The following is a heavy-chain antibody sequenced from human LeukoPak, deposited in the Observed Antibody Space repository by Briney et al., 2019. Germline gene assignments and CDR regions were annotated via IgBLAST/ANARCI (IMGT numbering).Heavy chain of an antibody. D-gene: IGHD4-17*01. J-gene: IGHJ4*02. CDR3: AKGSSGTNYGDSPITYFDY. V-gene: IGHV3-30-3*01. CDR2: ISYDGNNK. CDR1: GFTLSSYA. Sequence: GRSLRLSCAASGFTLSSYALHWVRQAPGKGLEWVAVISYDGNNKYYADSVKGRFTISRDNSKNTLYLQMNSLKAEDTAVYYCAKGSSGTNYGDSPITYFDYWGQGTLVTVSS.